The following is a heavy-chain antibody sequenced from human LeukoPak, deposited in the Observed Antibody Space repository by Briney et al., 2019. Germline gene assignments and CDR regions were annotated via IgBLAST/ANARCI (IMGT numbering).Heavy chain of an antibody. J-gene: IGHJ4*02. Sequence: SETLSLTCAVYGGSFSGYYWSWIRQPPGKGLEWIGEINHSGRTNYNPSLKSRVTISVDTSKNQFSLKLSSVIAADTAVFYCARDNGYYGSGSYVDYWGQGTLVTVSS. CDR2: INHSGRT. CDR3: ARDNGYYGSGSYVDY. CDR1: GGSFSGYY. D-gene: IGHD3-10*01. V-gene: IGHV4-34*01.